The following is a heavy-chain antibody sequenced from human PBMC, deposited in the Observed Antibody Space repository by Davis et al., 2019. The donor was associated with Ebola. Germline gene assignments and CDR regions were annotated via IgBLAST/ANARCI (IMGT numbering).Heavy chain of an antibody. D-gene: IGHD3-10*02. Sequence: PSETLSLTCTVSGGSVSSDGYYWGWIRQPPGKGLEWLGSISDSGDTYYNPSLKSRVTTSIDTSKNQFSLKLTSVTATDTALYYCARHLFFYFDFWGQGTLVTVSS. J-gene: IGHJ4*02. CDR1: GGSVSSDGYY. V-gene: IGHV4-39*01. CDR3: ARHLFFYFDF. CDR2: ISDSGDT.